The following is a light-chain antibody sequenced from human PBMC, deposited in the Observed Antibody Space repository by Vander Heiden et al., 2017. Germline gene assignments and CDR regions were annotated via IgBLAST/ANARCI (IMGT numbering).Light chain of an antibody. CDR1: SGHNSYA. CDR2: LNSDGSH. Sequence: QLVQTQSPSVSASLGASVKLTSTLSSGHNSYAIAWHQKQPEKGPRYLMNLNSDGSHGVGDGIPDRFSGTSSGAERNLTISSLQSEDEADYYCQSWGSAAFGGGTRLTVL. J-gene: IGLJ2*01. V-gene: IGLV4-69*01. CDR3: QSWGSAA.